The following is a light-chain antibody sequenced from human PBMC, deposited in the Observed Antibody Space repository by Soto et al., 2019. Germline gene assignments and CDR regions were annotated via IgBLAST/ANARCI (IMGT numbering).Light chain of an antibody. CDR3: CSYAGSYTLWV. Sequence: QSALTQPRSVSGSPGQSVTISCTGTSSDVGGYNFVSWYQQYPGKAPKLIIYDVSKRPSGVPDRFSGSKSGNTASLTISGLWAEDEADYYCCSYAGSYTLWVFGGGTKLTVL. CDR1: SSDVGGYNF. CDR2: DVS. V-gene: IGLV2-11*01. J-gene: IGLJ3*02.